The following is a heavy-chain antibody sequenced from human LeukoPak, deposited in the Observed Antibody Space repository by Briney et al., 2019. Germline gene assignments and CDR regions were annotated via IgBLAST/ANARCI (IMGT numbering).Heavy chain of an antibody. CDR1: GGSISSYY. D-gene: IGHD5-18*01. V-gene: IGHV4-59*08. Sequence: PSETLSLTCTVSGGSISSYYWSWIRQPPGKGLEWIGYIYYSGSTNYNPSFKSRVTISVDTSKNQFSLKLSPVTAADTAVYYCARLHDGYRYGADYWGQGTLVTAS. CDR2: IYYSGST. CDR3: ARLHDGYRYGADY. J-gene: IGHJ4*02.